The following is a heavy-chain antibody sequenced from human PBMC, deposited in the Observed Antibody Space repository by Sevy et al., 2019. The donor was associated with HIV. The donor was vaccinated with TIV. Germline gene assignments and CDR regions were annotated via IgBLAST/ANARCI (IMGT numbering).Heavy chain of an antibody. D-gene: IGHD6-6*01. CDR1: GASVSSGSFF. Sequence: SEILSLTCSVSGASVSSGSFFWTWIRQAPGKGLEWIGYIYYSGSTNYNPSLKSRVTFSVDTSKNQFSLKLRSVTAADTAVYYCARDQAESSSTGGLDSWGPGALVTVSS. V-gene: IGHV4-61*01. J-gene: IGHJ4*02. CDR2: IYYSGST. CDR3: ARDQAESSSTGGLDS.